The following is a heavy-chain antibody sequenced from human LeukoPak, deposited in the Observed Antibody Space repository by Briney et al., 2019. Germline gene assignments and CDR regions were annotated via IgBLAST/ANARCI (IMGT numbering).Heavy chain of an antibody. D-gene: IGHD4-23*01. V-gene: IGHV1-2*02. CDR3: ARGTPTVGGNTFDF. Sequence: GASVKVSCKASGYTFTDYYMHWVRQAPGQGLEWMGWMTPNSGGTNYVEKFQGRVTMTRDTSISTAYMELSSLRSDDTAVYYCARGTPTVGGNTFDFWSQGTLVTVSS. J-gene: IGHJ4*02. CDR1: GYTFTDYY. CDR2: MTPNSGGT.